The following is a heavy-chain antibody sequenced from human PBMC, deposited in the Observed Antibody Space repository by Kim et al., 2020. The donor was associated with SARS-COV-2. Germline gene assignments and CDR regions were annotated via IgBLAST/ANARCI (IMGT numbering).Heavy chain of an antibody. D-gene: IGHD3-10*01. J-gene: IGHJ4*02. CDR1: GFTFSNFA. V-gene: IGHV3-23*01. CDR3: AKGCSSASCYSFDY. CDR2: IVGSGGNT. Sequence: GGSLRLSCAASGFTFSNFAMSWVRQAPGKGLEWVSAIVGSGGNTYYADSVKGRFTLSRDNSKNTLYLQMNSLRVEDTAIYYCAKGCSSASCYSFDYWGQGALVTFSS.